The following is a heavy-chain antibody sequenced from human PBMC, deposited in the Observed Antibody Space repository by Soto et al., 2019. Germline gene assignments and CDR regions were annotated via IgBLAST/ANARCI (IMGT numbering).Heavy chain of an antibody. CDR1: GGTFSSYA. CDR3: ARVRYSSGWYYGMDV. Sequence: ASVKVSCKASGGTFSSYAISWVRQAPGQGLEWMGGIIPIFGTANYAQKFQGRVTITADEPTSTAYMELSSLRSEDTAVYYRARVRYSSGWYYGMDVWGQGTTVTVSS. V-gene: IGHV1-69*13. CDR2: IIPIFGTA. D-gene: IGHD6-19*01. J-gene: IGHJ6*02.